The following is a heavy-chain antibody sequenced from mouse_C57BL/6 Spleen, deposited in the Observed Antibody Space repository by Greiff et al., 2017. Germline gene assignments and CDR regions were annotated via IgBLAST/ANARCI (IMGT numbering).Heavy chain of an antibody. CDR1: GFTFSDYG. CDR2: ISSGSSTI. Sequence: EVKLMESGGGLVKPGGSLKFSCAASGFTFSDYGMHWVRQAPDKGLEWVANISSGSSTIYYADTVQGRFTISRDNAKNTLFLQMTSLRSEDTAMYYCARRANWPFDDWGQGTTLTVSS. J-gene: IGHJ2*01. V-gene: IGHV5-17*01. D-gene: IGHD4-1*01. CDR3: ARRANWPFDD.